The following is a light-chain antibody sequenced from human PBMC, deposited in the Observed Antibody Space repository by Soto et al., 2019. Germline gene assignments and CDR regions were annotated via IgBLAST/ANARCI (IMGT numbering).Light chain of an antibody. CDR2: DAS. J-gene: IGKJ1*01. CDR1: QNIRGW. Sequence: DIRMTQSPSTLSTSVGDRVTITCRARQNIRGWLAWYQQKPGKAPKLLIYDASTLESGVPSRFSGSGYGTEFTLTISSLQPDDFATYYCQQYNSYSWTFGQGTTVAIK. CDR3: QQYNSYSWT. V-gene: IGKV1-5*01.